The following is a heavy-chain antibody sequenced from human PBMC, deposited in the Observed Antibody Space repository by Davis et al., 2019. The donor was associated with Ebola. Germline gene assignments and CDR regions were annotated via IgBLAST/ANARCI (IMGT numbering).Heavy chain of an antibody. J-gene: IGHJ4*02. CDR3: ARTYYYDSLGGVY. D-gene: IGHD3-22*01. Sequence: GESLKISCAASGFTFSDYYMSWIRQAPGKGLEWVSYISSSGSTIYYADSVKGRFTISRDNSKNTLYLQMNSLRAEDTAVYYCARTYYYDSLGGVYWGQGTLVTVSS. CDR2: ISSSGSTI. CDR1: GFTFSDYY. V-gene: IGHV3-11*01.